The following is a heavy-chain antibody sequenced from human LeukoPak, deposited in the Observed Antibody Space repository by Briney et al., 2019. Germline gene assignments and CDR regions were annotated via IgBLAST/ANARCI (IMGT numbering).Heavy chain of an antibody. V-gene: IGHV1-2*02. CDR3: ARYCSSTSCHSWGAFDI. Sequence: GASVKVSCKASGYTFTGYYMHWVRQAPGQGLEWMGWINPNSGGTNYAQKFQGRVTMTRDTSISTAYMELSRLRSDDTAVYYCARYCSSTSCHSWGAFDIWGQGTVVTVSS. D-gene: IGHD2-2*01. CDR2: INPNSGGT. CDR1: GYTFTGYY. J-gene: IGHJ3*02.